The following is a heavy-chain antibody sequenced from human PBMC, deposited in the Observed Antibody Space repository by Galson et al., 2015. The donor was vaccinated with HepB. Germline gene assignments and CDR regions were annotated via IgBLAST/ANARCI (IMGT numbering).Heavy chain of an antibody. CDR1: GFTFSNYP. J-gene: IGHJ4*02. CDR2: VSSGGDKT. Sequence: SLRLSCAASGFTFSNYPISWARQAPGKGLEWVSAVSSGGDKTYYADSVKGRFAISRDNSKNTVYLHLNSLRAEDAALYYCAKGVVNENYFDYWGQGTQVTVSS. D-gene: IGHD2-15*01. CDR3: AKGVVNENYFDY. V-gene: IGHV3-23*01.